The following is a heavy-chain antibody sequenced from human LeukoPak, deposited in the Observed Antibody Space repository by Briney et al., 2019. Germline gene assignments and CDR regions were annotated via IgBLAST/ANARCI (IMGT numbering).Heavy chain of an antibody. Sequence: PSETLSLTCTVSGGSISSYYWSWIRQPPGKGLEWIGYIYYSGSTNYNPSLKSRVTISVDTSKNQFSLKLSSVTAADTAVYYCARDTLSYDFWSAPDAFDIWGQGTMVTVSS. V-gene: IGHV4-59*12. J-gene: IGHJ3*02. D-gene: IGHD3-3*01. CDR1: GGSISSYY. CDR3: ARDTLSYDFWSAPDAFDI. CDR2: IYYSGST.